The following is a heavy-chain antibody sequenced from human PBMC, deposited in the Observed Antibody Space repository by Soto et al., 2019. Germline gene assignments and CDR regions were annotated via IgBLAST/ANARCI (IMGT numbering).Heavy chain of an antibody. V-gene: IGHV3-23*01. CDR2: ISGSGGST. D-gene: IGHD4-17*01. CDR3: AKGGDPVDY. J-gene: IGHJ4*02. CDR1: GGSFSGYY. Sequence: ETLSLTCAVYGGSFSGYYWSWIRQPPGKGLEWVSAISGSGGSTYYADSVKGRFTISRDNSKNTLYLQMNSLRAEDTAVYYCAKGGDPVDYWGQGTLVTVSS.